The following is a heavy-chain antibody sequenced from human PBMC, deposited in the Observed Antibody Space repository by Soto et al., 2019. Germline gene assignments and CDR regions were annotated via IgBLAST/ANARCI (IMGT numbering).Heavy chain of an antibody. V-gene: IGHV3-33*01. CDR1: GFTFSSYG. Sequence: QVQLVESGGGVVQPGRSLTLSCVASGFTFSSYGMHWVRQAPGKGLEWVAFIWYDGRNENYTDSVKGRFSISRDNSKNTLFLQMNSLRADDTPVYYCASGTATDGLDSWGQGTLVTVSS. CDR3: ASGTATDGLDS. D-gene: IGHD2-21*02. CDR2: IWYDGRNE. J-gene: IGHJ5*01.